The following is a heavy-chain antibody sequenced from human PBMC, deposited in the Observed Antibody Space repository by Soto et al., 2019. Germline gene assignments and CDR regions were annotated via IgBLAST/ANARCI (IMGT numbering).Heavy chain of an antibody. CDR3: AKYLGLVWDTAMDPLHHLFDP. CDR2: ISYDGSNK. J-gene: IGHJ5*02. CDR1: GFTFSSYG. V-gene: IGHV3-30*18. D-gene: IGHD5-18*01. Sequence: PGGSLRLSCAASGFTFSSYGMHWVRKAPGKGLEWVAVISYDGSNKYYADSVKGRFTISRDNSKDTLYLQMNSLRAEVTAVYYCAKYLGLVWDTAMDPLHHLFDPWGQGTLVTVSS.